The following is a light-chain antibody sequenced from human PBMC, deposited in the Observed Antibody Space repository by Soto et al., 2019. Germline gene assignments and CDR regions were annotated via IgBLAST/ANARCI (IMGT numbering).Light chain of an antibody. J-gene: IGKJ1*01. Sequence: ILMTQSAAILSVSPGERATLSFRASQSVSNNLAWYQQKPGQAPRLLIYDASTRATGIPARFSGSGSGTEFTLTISGLQSEDFAVYYCQQYNNWPPWTFGQGTKVEIK. CDR3: QQYNNWPPWT. CDR1: QSVSNN. CDR2: DAS. V-gene: IGKV3-15*01.